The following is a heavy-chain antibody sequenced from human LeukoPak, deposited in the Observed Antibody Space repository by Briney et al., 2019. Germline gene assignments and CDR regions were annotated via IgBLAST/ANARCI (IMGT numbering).Heavy chain of an antibody. Sequence: TGGSLRLSCTASGFTFSNYVMTWVRQAPGKGLEWVSTISDSGGTTYYADSVKGRFTISRDNSKNTLYLQMNGLRAEDTAVYYCARGGIVTITYYYYAMDVWGQGTTVTDSS. D-gene: IGHD3-16*02. CDR1: GFTFSNYV. V-gene: IGHV3-23*01. CDR2: ISDSGGTT. CDR3: ARGGIVTITYYYYAMDV. J-gene: IGHJ6*02.